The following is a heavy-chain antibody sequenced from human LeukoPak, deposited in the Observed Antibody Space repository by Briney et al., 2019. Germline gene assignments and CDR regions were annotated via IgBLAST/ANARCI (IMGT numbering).Heavy chain of an antibody. J-gene: IGHJ4*02. V-gene: IGHV4-30-2*01. CDR3: AREVVTATAFDY. CDR1: GGSISSGGYY. Sequence: SETLSLTCTVSGGSISSGGYYWSWFRQPPGKGLEWIGYIYHSRSTYYNPSLKSRVTISVDRSKNQFSLKLSSVTAADTAVYYCAREVVTATAFDYWGQGTLVTVSS. CDR2: IYHSRST. D-gene: IGHD2-21*02.